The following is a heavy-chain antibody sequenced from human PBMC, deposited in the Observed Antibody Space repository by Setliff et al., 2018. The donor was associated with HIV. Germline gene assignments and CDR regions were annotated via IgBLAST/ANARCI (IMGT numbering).Heavy chain of an antibody. Sequence: SETLSLTCTVTDDSISRSSYYWAWIRQSPGKGLEWIGSIYYSGSTYYNPSLKSRVTISIDKSKSHFSLKLSSVTAADTAVYFCARDRGEVLPSAITSYSYYYMDVWGKGTSVTVSS. CDR2: IYYSGST. J-gene: IGHJ6*03. D-gene: IGHD2-2*01. CDR1: DDSISRSSYY. CDR3: ARDRGEVLPSAITSYSYYYMDV. V-gene: IGHV4-39*07.